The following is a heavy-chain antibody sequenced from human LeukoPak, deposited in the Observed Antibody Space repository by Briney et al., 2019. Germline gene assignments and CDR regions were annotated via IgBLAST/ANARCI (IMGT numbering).Heavy chain of an antibody. V-gene: IGHV3-53*01. J-gene: IGHJ4*02. CDR1: GFTVSSNY. Sequence: GESLRLSCAASGFTVSSNYMSWVRQAPGKGLEWVSVIYSGGSTYYADSVKGRFTISRDNAKNSLYLQMNSLRAEDTAVYYCARPFRVAVAGSVDYWGQGTLVTVSS. CDR3: ARPFRVAVAGSVDY. CDR2: IYSGGST. D-gene: IGHD6-19*01.